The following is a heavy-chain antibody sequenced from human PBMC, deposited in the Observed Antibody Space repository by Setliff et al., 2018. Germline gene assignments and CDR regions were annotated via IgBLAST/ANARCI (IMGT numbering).Heavy chain of an antibody. CDR1: VFVVMNNE. D-gene: IGHD1-1*01. CDR2: ISGSGDST. J-gene: IGHJ3*02. Sequence: PGGSLRLSCAASVFVVMNNEMSWVRQAPRKGLEWVSAISGSGDSTNYAESVKGRFTISRDNSKNSVYLQMNSLRAEDTAVYYCATAYNGDAFDIWGRGTMVTVSS. V-gene: IGHV3-23*01. CDR3: ATAYNGDAFDI.